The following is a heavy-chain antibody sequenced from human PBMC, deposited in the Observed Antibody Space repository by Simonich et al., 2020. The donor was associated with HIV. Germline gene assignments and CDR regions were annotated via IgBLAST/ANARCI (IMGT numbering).Heavy chain of an antibody. CDR3: AHRGLPYGSIWYYFDY. CDR2: IYWNDHK. J-gene: IGHJ4*02. D-gene: IGHD6-13*01. V-gene: IGHV2-5*01. CDR1: GFSFSTRGVG. Sequence: QITLKESGPTLVKPTQTLTLTCTFSGFSFSTRGVGVGWIRQPPGKALEWLALIYWNDHKCYSTSLKSRLTITKDTSNNQVVLTMTNMDPVDTATYYCAHRGLPYGSIWYYFDYWGQGTLVSVSS.